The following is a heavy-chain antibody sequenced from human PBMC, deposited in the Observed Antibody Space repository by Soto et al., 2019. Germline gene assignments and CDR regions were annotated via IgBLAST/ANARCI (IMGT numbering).Heavy chain of an antibody. CDR1: GGSISSYY. Sequence: SETLSLTCTVSGGSISSYYWSWIRQPPGEGLGWIGYIYYSGSTNYNPSLKSRVTISVDTSKNQFSLKLSSVAAADTAVYYCARDGGDFWSGPQGAFDIWGQGTMVTVSS. CDR3: ARDGGDFWSGPQGAFDI. CDR2: IYYSGST. J-gene: IGHJ3*02. D-gene: IGHD3-3*01. V-gene: IGHV4-59*01.